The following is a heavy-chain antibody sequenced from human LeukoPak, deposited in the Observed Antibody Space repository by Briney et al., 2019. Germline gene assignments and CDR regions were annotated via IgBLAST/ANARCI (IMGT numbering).Heavy chain of an antibody. CDR2: IKQDGGET. CDR3: ATGRDSSSWDY. D-gene: IGHD6-13*01. J-gene: IGHJ4*02. Sequence: GGSLRLSCEGFGLTFSRDWMSWVRQAPGKGLEWVANIKQDGGETYYGDSVKGRFTISRDNAKNSLYLQMNSLRAEDTAVYYCATGRDSSSWDYWGQGTLVTVSS. V-gene: IGHV3-7*01. CDR1: GLTFSRDW.